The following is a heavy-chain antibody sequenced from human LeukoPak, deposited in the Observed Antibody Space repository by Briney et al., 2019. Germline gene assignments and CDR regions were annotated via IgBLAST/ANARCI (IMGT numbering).Heavy chain of an antibody. CDR1: GGSLRSDRHS. Sequence: PSETLSLTCSVSGGSLRSDRHSWAWVRQSADKGLEHIGSVDQTGSPYYNPPLKSRVTISVDTSNKQFSLNLTSVTAADTAVYYCARDLGGYPFFMDVWGKGITVTVSS. CDR3: ARDLGGYPFFMDV. V-gene: IGHV4-39*07. CDR2: VDQTGSP. J-gene: IGHJ6*03. D-gene: IGHD2-15*01.